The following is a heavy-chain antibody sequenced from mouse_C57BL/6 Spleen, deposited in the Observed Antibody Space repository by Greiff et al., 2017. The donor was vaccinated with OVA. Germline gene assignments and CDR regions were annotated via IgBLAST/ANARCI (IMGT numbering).Heavy chain of an antibody. CDR2: INYDGSST. CDR1: GFTFSDYY. V-gene: IGHV5-16*01. CDR3: ARGYGNFAY. D-gene: IGHD2-1*01. Sequence: EVNVVESEGGLVQPGSSMKLSCTASGFTFSDYYMAWVRQVPEKGLEWVANINYDGSSTYYLDSLKSRFIISRDNAKNILYLQMSSLKSEDTATYYCARGYGNFAYWGQGTLVTVSA. J-gene: IGHJ3*01.